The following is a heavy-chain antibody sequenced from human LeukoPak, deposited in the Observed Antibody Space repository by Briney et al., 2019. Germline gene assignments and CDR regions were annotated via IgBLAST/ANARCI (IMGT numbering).Heavy chain of an antibody. CDR2: IYYSGST. J-gene: IGHJ4*02. D-gene: IGHD3-3*01. V-gene: IGHV4-30-4*08. CDR1: GGSISSGDYY. CDR3: ARGFLEWLPIDY. Sequence: PSETLSLTCSVSGGSISSGDYYWSWIRQPPGKGLEWIGYIYYSGSTYYNPSLKSRVTISVDTSKNQFSLKLSSVTAAGTAVYYCARGFLEWLPIDYWGQGTLVTVSS.